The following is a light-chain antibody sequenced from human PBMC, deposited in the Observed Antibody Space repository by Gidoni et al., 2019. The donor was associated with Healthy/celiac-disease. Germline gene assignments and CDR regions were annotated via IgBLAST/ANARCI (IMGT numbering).Light chain of an antibody. V-gene: IGKV1-39*01. Sequence: DIQMTPSPSSLSASVGDRVTITCRASQSISSHLNWYQQKPGKAPKLLLYAASSLQSGVPSRFSGSGSGTDFTLTISSLRPEDFATYYCQQSYSTPRAFGQGTKLEIK. J-gene: IGKJ2*01. CDR1: QSISSH. CDR2: AAS. CDR3: QQSYSTPRA.